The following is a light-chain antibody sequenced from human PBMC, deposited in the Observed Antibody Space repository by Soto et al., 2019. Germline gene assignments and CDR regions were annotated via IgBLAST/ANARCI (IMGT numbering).Light chain of an antibody. Sequence: DIQMTQSPSSLSASVGDRVTITCRASQSISSYLNWYQQKPGKAPKLLIYAASSLQSGVPSRFSGSGSGTDFTLTISSLQPEDFATYYWQQSYSTSATFGPGTKVDIK. V-gene: IGKV1-39*01. J-gene: IGKJ3*01. CDR3: QQSYSTSAT. CDR1: QSISSY. CDR2: AAS.